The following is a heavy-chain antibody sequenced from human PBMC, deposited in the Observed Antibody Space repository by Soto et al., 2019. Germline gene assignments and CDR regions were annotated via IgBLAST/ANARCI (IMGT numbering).Heavy chain of an antibody. D-gene: IGHD2-15*01. J-gene: IGHJ4*02. CDR1: SGSISSSNW. Sequence: QVQLQESGPGLVKPSGTLSLTCAVSSGSISSSNWWSWVRQPPGKRLEWIGEIYHSGSTNYNPSLKSRVTISVDKSKNQFSLKLSFVTAADTAVYYCARGKAAFCSGGSCYLDYWGQGTLVTVSS. CDR3: ARGKAAFCSGGSCYLDY. CDR2: IYHSGST. V-gene: IGHV4-4*02.